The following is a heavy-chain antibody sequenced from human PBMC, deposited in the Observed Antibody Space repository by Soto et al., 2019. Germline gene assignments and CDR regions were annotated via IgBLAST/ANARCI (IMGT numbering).Heavy chain of an antibody. D-gene: IGHD3-9*01. CDR2: IYYSGST. CDR1: GGSISSGGYY. J-gene: IGHJ3*02. V-gene: IGHV4-31*03. Sequence: QVQLQESGPGLVKPSQTLSLTCTVSGGSISSGGYYWSWIRQHPGKGLEWIGYIYYSGSTYYNPSLKSRVTISVDTSKNPFSLKLSSVTAADTAVYYCARDRPHYDILGWWAFDIWGQGTMVTVSS. CDR3: ARDRPHYDILGWWAFDI.